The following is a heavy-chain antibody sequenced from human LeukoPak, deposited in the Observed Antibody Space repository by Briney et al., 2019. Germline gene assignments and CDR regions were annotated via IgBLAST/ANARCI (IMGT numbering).Heavy chain of an antibody. Sequence: GGSLRLSCAASGFTVSSNYMSWVRQAPGKGLEWVSSISSSSSYIYYADSVKGRFTISRDNAKNSLYLQMNSLRAEDTAVYYCARHTGYYFDYWGQGTLVTVSS. J-gene: IGHJ4*02. D-gene: IGHD2-8*02. V-gene: IGHV3-21*01. CDR3: ARHTGYYFDY. CDR2: ISSSSSYI. CDR1: GFTVSSNY.